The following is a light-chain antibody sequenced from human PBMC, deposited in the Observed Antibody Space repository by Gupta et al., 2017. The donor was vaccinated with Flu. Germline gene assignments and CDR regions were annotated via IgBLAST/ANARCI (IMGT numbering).Light chain of an antibody. V-gene: IGKV1-39*01. Sequence: PSSLSASVGDRVTISCRASENVGNYLSWYQQRGGKAPELLIYGASTLQSGVPSRFSGSRSGTDFTLTISSLRPEDFATYFCLQSDITPRTFGPGTRVEIK. J-gene: IGKJ1*01. CDR3: LQSDITPRT. CDR1: ENVGNY. CDR2: GAS.